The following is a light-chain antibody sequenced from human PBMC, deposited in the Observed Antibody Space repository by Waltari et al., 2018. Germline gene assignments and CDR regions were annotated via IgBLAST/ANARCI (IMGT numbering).Light chain of an antibody. CDR3: LQYNDWPPLFT. V-gene: IGKV3-15*01. Sequence: EIEMTQSPAIMSVSPGERVTLSCRASQKISNNFAWYQQEPGQAPRLLSNGPTTRASGIPGRFRGSGSGTESTLTIDGLQSEDFAVYYCLQYNDWPPLFTFGPGTKVNIK. J-gene: IGKJ3*01. CDR1: QKISNN. CDR2: GPT.